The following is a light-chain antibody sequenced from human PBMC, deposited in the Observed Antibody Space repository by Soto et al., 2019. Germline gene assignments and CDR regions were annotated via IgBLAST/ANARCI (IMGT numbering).Light chain of an antibody. CDR2: DAS. CDR3: QQRHNWLYT. Sequence: EIVLTQSPATLSLSPGERATLSCRASQSVSSFLAWYQQKPGQAPRLLIYDASNRATDIPARFSGSGSGTDFTLTISSLEPEDFAVYYCQQRHNWLYTFGQGTKLEIK. V-gene: IGKV3-11*01. CDR1: QSVSSF. J-gene: IGKJ2*01.